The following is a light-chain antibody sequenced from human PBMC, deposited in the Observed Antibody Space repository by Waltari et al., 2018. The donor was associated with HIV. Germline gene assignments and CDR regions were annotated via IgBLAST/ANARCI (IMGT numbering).Light chain of an antibody. J-gene: IGLJ1*01. CDR2: DVT. CDR3: CSYAGGPFV. Sequence: QSALTHPASVSGSPGQAVTMSCTGTSSHVGKYDFVSWYQHNPGQAPHLIIYDVTTRPSGVSLRFSGSKSGNTASLTISGLQAEDEANYYCCSYAGGPFVFGSGT. V-gene: IGLV2-23*02. CDR1: SSHVGKYDF.